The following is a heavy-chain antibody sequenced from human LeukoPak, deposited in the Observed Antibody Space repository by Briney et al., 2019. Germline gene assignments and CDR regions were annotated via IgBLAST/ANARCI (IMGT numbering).Heavy chain of an antibody. CDR3: AKGLHSGYDSMNFDY. J-gene: IGHJ4*02. CDR2: ISGSGGST. CDR1: GFTFSSYA. D-gene: IGHD5-12*01. V-gene: IGHV3-23*01. Sequence: GGSLRLSCAASGFTFSSYAMSWVRQAPGKGLEWVSAISGSGGSTYYADSVKGRFTISRDNSKNTLYLQMNSLRAEDTAVYYCAKGLHSGYDSMNFDYWGQGTLVTVSS.